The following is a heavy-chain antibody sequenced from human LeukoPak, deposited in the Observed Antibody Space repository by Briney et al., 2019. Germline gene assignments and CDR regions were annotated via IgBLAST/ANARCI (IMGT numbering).Heavy chain of an antibody. CDR2: ISSSGSTV. CDR3: ARLSGYYYYYGMDV. J-gene: IGHJ6*04. Sequence: GGSLRLSCAASGFTFSSYEMNWVRQAPGKGLEWVSYISSSGSTVYYADSVKGRFTISRDNAKNTLYLQMNSLRAEDTAVYYCARLSGYYYYYGMDVWGKGTTVTVSS. D-gene: IGHD5-12*01. CDR1: GFTFSSYE. V-gene: IGHV3-48*03.